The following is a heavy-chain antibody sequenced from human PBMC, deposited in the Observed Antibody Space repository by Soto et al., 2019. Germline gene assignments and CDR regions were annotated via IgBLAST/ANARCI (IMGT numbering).Heavy chain of an antibody. V-gene: IGHV1-18*01. Sequence: QVQLVQSGAEVKKPGASVKVSCKASGYTFTSYGISWVRQAPGQGLEWMGWISAYNGNTNYAQKLQGRGTMTTDTSTSTAYMELRSLRSDDTAVYYCARDSSSWYDYYYGIDVWGQGTTVIVSS. D-gene: IGHD6-13*01. J-gene: IGHJ6*02. CDR3: ARDSSSWYDYYYGIDV. CDR1: GYTFTSYG. CDR2: ISAYNGNT.